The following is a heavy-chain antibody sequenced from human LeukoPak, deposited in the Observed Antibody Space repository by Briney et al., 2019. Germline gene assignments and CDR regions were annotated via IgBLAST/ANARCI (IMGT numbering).Heavy chain of an antibody. CDR2: IKSKTDGGTT. Sequence: PGGSLRLSCAASGFTFSNAWMSWVRQAPGKGLEWVGRIKSKTDGGTTDYAAPVKGRFTISRDDSKNTLYLQMNSLKTEDTAVYYCTTYRYYYYYYMDVWGKGTTVTVSS. V-gene: IGHV3-15*01. J-gene: IGHJ6*03. CDR1: GFTFSNAW. CDR3: TTYRYYYYYYMDV.